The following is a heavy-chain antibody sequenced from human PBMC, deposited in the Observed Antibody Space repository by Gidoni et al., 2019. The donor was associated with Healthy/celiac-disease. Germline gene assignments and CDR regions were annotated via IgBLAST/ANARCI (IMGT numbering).Heavy chain of an antibody. J-gene: IGHJ1*01. CDR2: MNPNSGNT. CDR3: AREEIEGANPFRN. Sequence: QVQLVQSGAEVKTPGASVKVSCKAAGYTFTSYDINWVRQATGQGLEWMGWMNPNSGNTGYAQKCQGRVTMTRNTSISTAYMELSSLRSEDTAVYYCAREEIEGANPFRNWGQGTLVTVSS. D-gene: IGHD1-26*01. V-gene: IGHV1-8*01. CDR1: GYTFTSYD.